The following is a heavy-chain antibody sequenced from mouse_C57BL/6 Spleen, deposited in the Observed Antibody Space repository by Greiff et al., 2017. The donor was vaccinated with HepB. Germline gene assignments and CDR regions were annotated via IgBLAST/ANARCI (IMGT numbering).Heavy chain of an antibody. CDR1: GYTFTSYW. D-gene: IGHD2-1*01. Sequence: VQLQQSGAELVMPGASVKLSCKASGYTFTSYWMHWVKQRPGQGLEWIGEIDPSDSYTNYNQKFKGKSTLTVDKSSSTAYMQLSSLTSEDSAVYYCARGYGNYPAWFAYWGQGTLVTVSA. CDR2: IDPSDSYT. CDR3: ARGYGNYPAWFAY. V-gene: IGHV1-69*01. J-gene: IGHJ3*01.